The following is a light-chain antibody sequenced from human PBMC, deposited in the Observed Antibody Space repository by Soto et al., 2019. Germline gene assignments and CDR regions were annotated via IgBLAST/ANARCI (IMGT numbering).Light chain of an antibody. CDR2: LGS. CDR1: QSLLHSNGYNY. CDR3: TQPLQAPPT. Sequence: DIVMTQSPLSLPVTPGEPASISCRSSQSLLHSNGYNYLDWYLQKPGQSPQLLIYLGSNRASGVLARCSGRGAATDFNLKISRVAAGDVGISYCTQPLQAPPTFGPGKTGDIK. J-gene: IGKJ3*01. V-gene: IGKV2-28*01.